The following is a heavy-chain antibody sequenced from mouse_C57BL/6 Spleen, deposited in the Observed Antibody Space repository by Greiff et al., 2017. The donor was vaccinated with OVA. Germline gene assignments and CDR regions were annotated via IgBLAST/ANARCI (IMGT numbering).Heavy chain of an antibody. V-gene: IGHV1-64*01. J-gene: IGHJ1*03. CDR2: IHPNSGST. CDR3: ARNWDVGWYFDV. Sequence: QVQLQQSGAELVKPGASVKLSCKASGYTFTSYWMHWVKQRPGQGLEWIGMIHPNSGSTNYNEKFKSKATLTVDKSSSTAYMQLSSLTSEDSAVYYCARNWDVGWYFDVWGTGTTVTVSS. CDR1: GYTFTSYW. D-gene: IGHD4-1*01.